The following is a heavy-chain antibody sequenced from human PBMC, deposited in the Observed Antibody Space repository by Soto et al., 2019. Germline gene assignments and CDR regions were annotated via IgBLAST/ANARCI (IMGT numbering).Heavy chain of an antibody. J-gene: IGHJ3*02. D-gene: IGHD2-21*02. CDR1: GFTFSDHY. CDR2: TRNKANSYTA. CDR3: ATHYGGDSLISRRAFDI. Sequence: EVQLVESGGGLVQPGGSLRLSCAASGFTFSDHYMDWVRQAPGKGLEWVGRTRNKANSYTAEYGASVKGRFTISRDDSKNSLYLQMNSLKTEDTAMYYCATHYGGDSLISRRAFDIWGPGTMVTVSS. V-gene: IGHV3-72*01.